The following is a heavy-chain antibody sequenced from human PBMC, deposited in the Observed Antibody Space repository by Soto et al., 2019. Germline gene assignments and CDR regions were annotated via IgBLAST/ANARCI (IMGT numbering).Heavy chain of an antibody. CDR2: IYYSGST. J-gene: IGHJ6*03. CDR3: ARGEGLGSSSSVWYYYYMDV. D-gene: IGHD6-6*01. CDR1: GGSISSGGYY. V-gene: IGHV4-31*03. Sequence: QVQLQESGPGLVKPSQTLSLTCTVSGGSISSGGYYWSWIRQHPGKGLEWIGYIYYSGSTYYNPSLKSRVTISVDTSKNQCSLKLSSVTAADTAVYYCARGEGLGSSSSVWYYYYMDVWGKGTTVTVSS.